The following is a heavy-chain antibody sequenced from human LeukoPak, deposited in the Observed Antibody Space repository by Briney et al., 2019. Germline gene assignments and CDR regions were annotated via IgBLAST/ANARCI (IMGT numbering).Heavy chain of an antibody. Sequence: ASVKVSCKASGYTFTSYDINWVRQATGQGLEWMGCMNPNSGNTGYAQKFQGRVTMTRNTSISTAYMELSSLRSEDTAVYYCARGIDYDFWSGYPRRNYYYYYMDVWGKGTTVTVSS. V-gene: IGHV1-8*01. CDR1: GYTFTSYD. CDR3: ARGIDYDFWSGYPRRNYYYYYMDV. CDR2: MNPNSGNT. J-gene: IGHJ6*03. D-gene: IGHD3-3*01.